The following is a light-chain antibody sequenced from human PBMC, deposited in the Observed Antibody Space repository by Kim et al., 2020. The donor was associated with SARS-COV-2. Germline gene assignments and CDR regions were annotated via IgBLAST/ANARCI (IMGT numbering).Light chain of an antibody. CDR3: QEYKSNSWT. Sequence: DIQMTQSPSTLSASVGDRVTITCRASQSISIWLAWYQQKPGKAPNLLIYDASNLESGVPSSFSGSGSGTEFTLTISSLQPDDFATYYCQEYKSNSWTFGQGTKVDIK. CDR2: DAS. J-gene: IGKJ1*01. V-gene: IGKV1-5*01. CDR1: QSISIW.